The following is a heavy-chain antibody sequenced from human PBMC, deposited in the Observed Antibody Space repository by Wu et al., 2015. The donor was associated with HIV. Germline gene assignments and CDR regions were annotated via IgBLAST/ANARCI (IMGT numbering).Heavy chain of an antibody. CDR3: ARHKYPGATPRFYQLGFDP. D-gene: IGHD2-15*01. V-gene: IGHV1-46*01. Sequence: QVQLVQSGAEVKKPGASVKVSCKASGYTFTSYYIHWVRQAPGQGLEWMGIINTSSGSTAYAQRFQGRVTLTRDTSTTTVYMKLSTLRSDDTAVYYCARHKYPGATPRFYQLGFDPWGQGTLVTVSS. CDR2: INTSSGST. J-gene: IGHJ5*02. CDR1: GYTFTSYY.